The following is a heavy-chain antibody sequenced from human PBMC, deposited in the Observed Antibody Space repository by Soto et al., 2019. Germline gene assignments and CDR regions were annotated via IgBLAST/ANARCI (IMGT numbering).Heavy chain of an antibody. CDR3: ARNKDAGSDRGGMDV. D-gene: IGHD6-25*01. Sequence: QVQLQESGPGLVKPSENLSLTCTVSGGSISNFYWTWIRQPPGKGLERIGNVHYSGRTNYNPPVKSRVTTSVDTAKNQLSLNLSSVTAADTAVYYCARNKDAGSDRGGMDVWGQGTTVTVSS. CDR1: GGSISNFY. CDR2: VHYSGRT. V-gene: IGHV4-59*08. J-gene: IGHJ6*02.